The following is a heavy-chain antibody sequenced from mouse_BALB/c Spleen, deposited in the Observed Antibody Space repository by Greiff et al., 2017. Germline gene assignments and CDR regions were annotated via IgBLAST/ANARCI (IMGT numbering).Heavy chain of an antibody. CDR1: GFTFSSFG. CDR2: ISSGSSTI. D-gene: IGHD1-1*01. Sequence: EVQLVESGGGLVQPGGSRKLSCSASGFTFSSFGMHWVRQAPEKGLEWVAYISSGSSTIYYADTVKGRFTISRDNPKNTLFLQMTSLRSEDTAMYYCARSVITTVDYWGQGTTLTVSS. J-gene: IGHJ2*01. V-gene: IGHV5-17*02. CDR3: ARSVITTVDY.